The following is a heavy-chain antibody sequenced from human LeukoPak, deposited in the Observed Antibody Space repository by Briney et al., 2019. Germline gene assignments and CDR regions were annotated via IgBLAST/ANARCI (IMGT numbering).Heavy chain of an antibody. D-gene: IGHD3-22*01. J-gene: IGHJ4*02. CDR1: GGTFSSYA. Sequence: ASVNVSCKASGGTFSSYAISWVRQAPGQGLEWMGRINPNSGGTNYAQKFQGRVTMTRDTSISTVYMELSRLRSDDTAVYYCARVGYYESSGYYEYWGQGTLVTVSS. V-gene: IGHV1-2*06. CDR3: ARVGYYESSGYYEY. CDR2: INPNSGGT.